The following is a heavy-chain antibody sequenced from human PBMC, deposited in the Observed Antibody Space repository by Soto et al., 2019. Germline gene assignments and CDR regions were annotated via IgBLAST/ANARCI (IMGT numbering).Heavy chain of an antibody. J-gene: IGHJ4*02. CDR1: GFTFANYA. D-gene: IGHD3-3*01. CDR2: LSGSGDST. V-gene: IGHV3-23*01. Sequence: EVQLLESGGGLVQPGGSLRLSCVVSGFTFANYAMSWVRQAPGKGLEWVSGLSGSGDSTYYADSVKGRFTISRDNSKNTVYLQMDSLSAEDTAIYYCAKVGDYDFWSGYPYFDYWGQGTLVTVSS. CDR3: AKVGDYDFWSGYPYFDY.